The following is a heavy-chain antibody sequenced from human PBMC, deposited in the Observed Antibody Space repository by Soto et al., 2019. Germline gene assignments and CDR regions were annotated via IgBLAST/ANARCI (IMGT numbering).Heavy chain of an antibody. Sequence: ASVKVSCKASGGTFSSYAISWVRQAPGQGLEWMGGIIPIFGTANYAQKFQGRVTITADESTSTAYMELSSLRSEDTAVYYCAMRNADILTGPYPRIYGMDVWGQGTTVTVSS. V-gene: IGHV1-69*13. CDR3: AMRNADILTGPYPRIYGMDV. CDR1: GGTFSSYA. CDR2: IIPIFGTA. D-gene: IGHD3-9*01. J-gene: IGHJ6*02.